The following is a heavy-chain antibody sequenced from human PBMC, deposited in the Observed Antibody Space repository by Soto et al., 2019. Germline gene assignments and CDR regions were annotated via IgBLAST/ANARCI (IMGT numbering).Heavy chain of an antibody. V-gene: IGHV4-39*01. J-gene: IGHJ3*02. CDR2: VYYTGSS. CDR1: GDSVSTGFYY. Sequence: QLQLQESGPGLVKPSETLSLTCAVSGDSVSTGFYYWAWIRQPPGKGLEWIGTVYYTGSSYYNPSLKSRASLHVDTSKNQFSLRLKSLTAADAAVYYCARHRGAARPDAFDIWGVGTMVPVSS. CDR3: ARHRGAARPDAFDI. D-gene: IGHD6-6*01.